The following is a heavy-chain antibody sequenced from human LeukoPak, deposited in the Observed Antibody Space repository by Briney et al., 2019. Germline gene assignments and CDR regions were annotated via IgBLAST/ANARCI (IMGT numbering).Heavy chain of an antibody. J-gene: IGHJ4*02. CDR2: IYYSGST. CDR3: VRPIRGYSFDYYDY. CDR1: DGSITSSY. V-gene: IGHV4-59*01. Sequence: SETLSLTCTVSDGSITSSYWSWIRQPPGKGLEWIGCIYYSGSTNYNPSLKSRVTMSVDTSKNQFSLKLTSVTAADTAVYYCVRPIRGYSFDYYDYWGQGTLVTVSS. D-gene: IGHD5-18*01.